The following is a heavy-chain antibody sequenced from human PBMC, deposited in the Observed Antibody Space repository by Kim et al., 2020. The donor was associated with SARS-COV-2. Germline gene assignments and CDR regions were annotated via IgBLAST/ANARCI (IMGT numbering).Heavy chain of an antibody. CDR1: GFTFTSSA. Sequence: SVKVSCKASGFTFTSSAVQWVRQARGQRLEWIGWIVVGSGNTNYAQKFQERVTITRDMSTSTAYMELSSLRSEDTAVYYCAAIPSIYDFWSGYGMGGMDVWGQGTTVTVSS. CDR3: AAIPSIYDFWSGYGMGGMDV. D-gene: IGHD3-3*01. V-gene: IGHV1-58*01. J-gene: IGHJ6*02. CDR2: IVVGSGNT.